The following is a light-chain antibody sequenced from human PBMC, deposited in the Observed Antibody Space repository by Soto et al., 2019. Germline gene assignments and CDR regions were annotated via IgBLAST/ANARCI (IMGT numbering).Light chain of an antibody. CDR1: QIIDTH. Sequence: DIRMTQSPSSLSASVGDLVTIACRAIQIIDTHLNWYQQHPGKAPNALIYDASNLQSGVPSRFSGSGSGTDFTLTISGLQPDDSATYYCQQTYSPPATFGQGTKLEIK. CDR2: DAS. CDR3: QQTYSPPAT. V-gene: IGKV1-39*01. J-gene: IGKJ1*01.